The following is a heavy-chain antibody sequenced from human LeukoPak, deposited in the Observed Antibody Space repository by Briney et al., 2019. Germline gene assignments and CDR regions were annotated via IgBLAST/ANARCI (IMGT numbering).Heavy chain of an antibody. CDR3: ARDESIAARLFDY. CDR2: ISYDGSNK. D-gene: IGHD6-6*01. CDR1: GFTFTNYA. J-gene: IGHJ4*02. Sequence: PGGSLTLSCAASGFTFTNYALHWVRQAPGKGLEWVAVISYDGSNKNYADSVKGRFTISRDNSKNTLYLQMNSLRAEDTAVFYCARDESIAARLFDYWGQGTLVTVSS. V-gene: IGHV3-30*04.